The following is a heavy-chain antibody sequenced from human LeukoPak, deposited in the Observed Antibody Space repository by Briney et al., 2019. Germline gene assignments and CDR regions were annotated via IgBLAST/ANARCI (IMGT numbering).Heavy chain of an antibody. D-gene: IGHD3-22*01. Sequence: GGSLRLSCAASGFTFSSYAMSWARQAPGKGPQWVSAISGSGGITYYADSVKGRFTISRDNSKNTLYLQINSLGPEDTAVYYCAGDRNSSPGDWGQGTLVTVSS. CDR1: GFTFSSYA. CDR3: AGDRNSSPGD. J-gene: IGHJ4*02. V-gene: IGHV3-23*01. CDR2: ISGSGGIT.